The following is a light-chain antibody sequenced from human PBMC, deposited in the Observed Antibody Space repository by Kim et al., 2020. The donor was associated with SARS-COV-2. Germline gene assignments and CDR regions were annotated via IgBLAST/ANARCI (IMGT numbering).Light chain of an antibody. CDR1: NIESKI. V-gene: IGLV3-21*04. CDR2: NDR. CDR3: QVWDNTSDQYV. Sequence: SYELTQPPSVSVAPGKTARITCGGDNIESKIVHWYQQRPGQAPVMVIYNDRDRPSGIPERFSGSNSGNSANLTIRRVEAGDEADYYCQVWDNTSDQYVFGIGTKVTDL. J-gene: IGLJ1*01.